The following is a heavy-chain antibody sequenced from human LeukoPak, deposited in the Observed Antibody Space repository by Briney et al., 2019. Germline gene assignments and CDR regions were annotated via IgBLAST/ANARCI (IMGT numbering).Heavy chain of an antibody. J-gene: IGHJ4*02. CDR3: AKKANGLYIDF. Sequence: GGSLRLSCAASGFTFADYAMHWVRQAPGKGLEWVSLISWDGSTTSYAASVKGRFTISRDNSKDSLYLQMSSLRAEDTALYYCAKKANGLYIDFWGQGTLVTVSS. V-gene: IGHV3-43D*03. CDR1: GFTFADYA. D-gene: IGHD1-1*01. CDR2: ISWDGSTT.